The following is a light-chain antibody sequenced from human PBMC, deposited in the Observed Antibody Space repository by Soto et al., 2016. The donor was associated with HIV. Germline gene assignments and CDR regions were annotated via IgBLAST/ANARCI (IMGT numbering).Light chain of an antibody. CDR3: QAWDTTTYV. CDR2: QDN. J-gene: IGLJ1*01. V-gene: IGLV3-1*01. CDR1: KLGHKY. Sequence: SYELTQPPSVSVSPGQTASITCSGDKLGHKYACWYQQKPGQSPVLVIYQDNKRPSGIPERFSGSNSGNLGTLTISGTQTGDEATYYCQAWDTTTYVFGTGTEVTVL.